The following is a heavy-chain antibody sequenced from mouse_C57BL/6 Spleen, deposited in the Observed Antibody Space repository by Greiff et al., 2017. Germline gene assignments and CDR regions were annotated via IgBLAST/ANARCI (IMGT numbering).Heavy chain of an antibody. CDR1: GYAFSSSW. Sequence: QVQLKESGPELVKPGASVKISCKASGYAFSSSWMNWVKQRPGKGLEWIGRIYPGDGDTNYNGKFKGKATLTADKSSSTAYMQLSSLTSEDSAVYFCARGAGVDYWGQCTTLTVSS. V-gene: IGHV1-82*01. J-gene: IGHJ2*01. D-gene: IGHD3-3*01. CDR2: IYPGDGDT. CDR3: ARGAGVDY.